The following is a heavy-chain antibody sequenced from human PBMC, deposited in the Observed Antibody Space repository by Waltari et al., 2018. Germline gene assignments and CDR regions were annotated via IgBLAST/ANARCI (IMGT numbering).Heavy chain of an antibody. D-gene: IGHD3-3*01. J-gene: IGHJ6*02. CDR2: IYGGGST. Sequence: EVQLVESGGGLIQPGGSLRLSCAASGFTVSSNYMIWVRQAPGKGLEWVSVIYGGGSTYYADSVKGRFTISRDNSKNTLYLQMNSLRAEDTAVYYCARVDFWSGQYYYGMDVWGQGTTVTVSS. CDR1: GFTVSSNY. V-gene: IGHV3-53*01. CDR3: ARVDFWSGQYYYGMDV.